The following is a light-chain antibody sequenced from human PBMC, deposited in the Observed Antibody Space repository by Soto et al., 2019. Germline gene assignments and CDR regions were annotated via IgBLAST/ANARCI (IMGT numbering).Light chain of an antibody. CDR1: QGISDH. CDR2: AAS. CDR3: KKHNGAPLT. Sequence: DIEMTQSPASLSSSVGDRVIITCRASQGISDHLAWYQQKPGKVPKLLIYAASTVQSGVPSRFSGSGSGTEFTLTISSQQPEDVATYYGKKHNGAPLTFGGGTKVEIK. V-gene: IGKV1-27*01. J-gene: IGKJ4*01.